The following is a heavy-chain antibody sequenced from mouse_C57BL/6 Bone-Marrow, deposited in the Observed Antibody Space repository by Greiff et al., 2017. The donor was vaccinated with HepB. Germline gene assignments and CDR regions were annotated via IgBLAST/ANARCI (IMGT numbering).Heavy chain of an antibody. D-gene: IGHD1-1*01. CDR2: IDPSDSYT. CDR1: GYTFTSYW. CDR3: ARSDATVVADY. V-gene: IGHV1-50*01. Sequence: QVQLQQPGAELVKPGASVKLSCKASGYTFTSYWMQWVKQRPGQGLEWIGEIDPSDSYTNYNQKFKGKATLTVDTSSSTAYMQLSSLTSEDSAVYYCARSDATVVADYWGQGTTRTVSS. J-gene: IGHJ2*01.